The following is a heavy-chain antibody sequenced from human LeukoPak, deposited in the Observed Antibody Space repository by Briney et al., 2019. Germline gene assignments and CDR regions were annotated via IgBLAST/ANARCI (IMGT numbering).Heavy chain of an antibody. V-gene: IGHV3-23*01. Sequence: GGSLRLSCAASAFTFSNYAMSWVRQAPGKGLEWVSTISNIDSSTYYADSVKGRFTISRDNSENTLYLQMNSLRAEDTAVYYCAKATGYLLWGQGTLVIVSS. J-gene: IGHJ4*02. CDR1: AFTFSNYA. D-gene: IGHD1-14*01. CDR2: ISNIDSST. CDR3: AKATGYLL.